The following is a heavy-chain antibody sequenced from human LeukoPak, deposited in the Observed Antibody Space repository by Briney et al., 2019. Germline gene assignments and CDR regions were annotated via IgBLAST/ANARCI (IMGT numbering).Heavy chain of an antibody. CDR2: IYSGGST. V-gene: IGHV3-66*02. D-gene: IGHD5-18*01. Sequence: GGSLRLSCAASGFTVSSNYMSWVRQAPRKGLEWVSVIYSGGSTYYADSVKDRFTIYRDNSKNTLYLQMNSLRAEDTAVYYCARKRGYSYGNFDYWGQGTLVTVSS. J-gene: IGHJ4*02. CDR3: ARKRGYSYGNFDY. CDR1: GFTVSSNY.